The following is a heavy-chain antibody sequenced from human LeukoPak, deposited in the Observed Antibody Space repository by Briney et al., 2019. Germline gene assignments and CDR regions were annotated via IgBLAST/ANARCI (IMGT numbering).Heavy chain of an antibody. CDR1: EFIVTNNY. CDR3: ARDPPAVLIDTYG. V-gene: IGHV3-66*01. D-gene: IGHD2-8*01. Sequence: TGGSLRLSCTASEFIVTNNYINWVRQAPGKGLEWVSLVYSGGSTYYADSVKGRFTISRDNSKNMVYLQMNSLRAEDAAMYYCARDPPAVLIDTYGWGQGTLVTVSS. J-gene: IGHJ4*02. CDR2: VYSGGST.